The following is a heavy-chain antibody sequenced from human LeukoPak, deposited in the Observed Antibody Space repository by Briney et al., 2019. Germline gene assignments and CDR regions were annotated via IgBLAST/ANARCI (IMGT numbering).Heavy chain of an antibody. Sequence: GESLKISCKGSGYSFTSYWIGWVRQMPGKGLEWMGIIYPGDSDTRYSPSFQGQVTISADKSISTAYLQWSSLKASDTAMYYCAITPDYSGKPGSVDYWGQGTLVTVSS. V-gene: IGHV5-51*01. D-gene: IGHD4-23*01. CDR2: IYPGDSDT. J-gene: IGHJ4*02. CDR3: AITPDYSGKPGSVDY. CDR1: GYSFTSYW.